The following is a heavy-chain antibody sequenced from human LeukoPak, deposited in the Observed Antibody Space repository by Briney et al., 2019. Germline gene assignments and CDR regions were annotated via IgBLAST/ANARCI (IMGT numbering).Heavy chain of an antibody. D-gene: IGHD3-16*01. CDR2: INQDASVS. V-gene: IGHV3-7*01. Sequence: PGGSLRLSCAASGFTFSDYWMSWVRQAPGQGLEWVANINQDASVSHYIDSVKGRFTISRDNAKNSLFLQMNRLRAEYTALYYCARKVGDYWGQGTLVTVSS. CDR3: ARKVGDY. CDR1: GFTFSDYW. J-gene: IGHJ4*02.